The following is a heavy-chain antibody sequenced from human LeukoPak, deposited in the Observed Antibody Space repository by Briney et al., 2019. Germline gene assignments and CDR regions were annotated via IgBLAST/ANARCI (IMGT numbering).Heavy chain of an antibody. CDR2: ISSSSSTI. D-gene: IGHD6-6*01. CDR1: GFTFSTYT. CDR3: AREYSSSSGRAFDI. V-gene: IGHV3-48*02. J-gene: IGHJ3*02. Sequence: PGGSLRLSCAASGFTFSTYTMNWVRQAPGKGLEWVSYISSSSSTIYYADSVKGRFTISRDNAKNSLYLQMSSLRDEDTAVYYCAREYSSSSGRAFDIWGQGTMVTVSS.